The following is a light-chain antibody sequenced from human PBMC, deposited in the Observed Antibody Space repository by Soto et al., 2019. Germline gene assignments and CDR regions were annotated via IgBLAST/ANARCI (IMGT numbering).Light chain of an antibody. CDR3: QQYEDGTRT. J-gene: IGKJ4*02. V-gene: IGKV3-15*01. CDR2: GAA. CDR1: QSVXRN. Sequence: IVVTQCPATLSVSLGERATLACMARQSVXRNLAWSERKPGQAPRVLTDGAATMATGIPARLSGSGSVTELALPISSLHSEDFAVYYFQQYEDGTRTFGGGTKVDIK.